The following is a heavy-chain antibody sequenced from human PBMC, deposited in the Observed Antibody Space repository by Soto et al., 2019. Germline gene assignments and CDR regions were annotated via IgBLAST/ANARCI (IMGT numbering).Heavy chain of an antibody. J-gene: IGHJ4*02. D-gene: IGHD3-10*01. CDR3: AKDQLHLWLPDS. CDR2: ISESGGNT. Sequence: GSLRLSCAASGFIFNSYAMNWVRQAPGKGLEWVSSISESGGNTYYADSVKGRFTISRDNSKNTLYLQMNSLRAEDTAVYYCAKDQLHLWLPDSWGEGALVTVSS. V-gene: IGHV3-23*01. CDR1: GFIFNSYA.